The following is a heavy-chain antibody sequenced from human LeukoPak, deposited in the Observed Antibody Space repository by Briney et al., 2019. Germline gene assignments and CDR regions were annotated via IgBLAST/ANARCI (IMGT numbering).Heavy chain of an antibody. D-gene: IGHD3-3*01. CDR2: IYHSGST. V-gene: IGHV4-30-2*01. J-gene: IGHJ5*02. Sequence: PSQTLSLTCAVSGGSISSGGSSWSWIRQPPGKGLEWIGYIYHSGSTYYNPSLKSRVTISVDRSKNQFSLKLSSVTAADTAVYYCARVVLRFLGFDPWGQGTLVTVSS. CDR3: ARVVLRFLGFDP. CDR1: GGSISSGGSS.